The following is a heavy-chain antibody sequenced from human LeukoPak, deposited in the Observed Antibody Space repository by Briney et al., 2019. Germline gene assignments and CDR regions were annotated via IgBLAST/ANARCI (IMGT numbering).Heavy chain of an antibody. D-gene: IGHD3-22*01. CDR1: GFTFSSYW. J-gene: IGHJ2*01. CDR2: IKQDGSEK. CDR3: ARDLRYYYDSSGYFNWYFDL. Sequence: GGSLRLSCAASGFTFSSYWMSWVRQAPGKGLEWVANIKQDGSEKYYVDSVKGRFTISRDNAKNSLYLQMNSLRAEDTAVYYCARDLRYYYDSSGYFNWYFDLWGRGTLVTVSS. V-gene: IGHV3-7*01.